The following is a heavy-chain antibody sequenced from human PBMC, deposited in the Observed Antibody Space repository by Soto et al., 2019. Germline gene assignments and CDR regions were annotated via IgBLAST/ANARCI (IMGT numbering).Heavy chain of an antibody. J-gene: IGHJ6*02. CDR2: LNPSGTIT. V-gene: IGHV3-23*01. D-gene: IGHD6-6*01. CDR1: GYSFTSYW. Sequence: GESLKISCKGSGYSFTSYWISWVRQAPGQGLEWVSALNPSGTITYYADSVKGRFTISRDNSKNTVYLEMNSLRGEDTAVYFCVRLAVRLSYSGIDFWGQGATVTVSS. CDR3: VRLAVRLSYSGIDF.